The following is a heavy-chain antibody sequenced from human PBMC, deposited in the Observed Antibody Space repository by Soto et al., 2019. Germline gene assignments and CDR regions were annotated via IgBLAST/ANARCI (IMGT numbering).Heavy chain of an antibody. D-gene: IGHD6-13*01. CDR3: VKDSSSWYYFDY. J-gene: IGHJ4*02. V-gene: IGHV3-64D*06. CDR1: GFTFSNYA. Sequence: PGGSLRLSCSASGFTFSNYAMHWVRQTPEKGLEDVSVISDNGGATFYTDSVKGRFTISRDNSKNTLYLQMSSLRAEDTAVYYCVKDSSSWYYFDYWGQGTLVTVSS. CDR2: ISDNGGAT.